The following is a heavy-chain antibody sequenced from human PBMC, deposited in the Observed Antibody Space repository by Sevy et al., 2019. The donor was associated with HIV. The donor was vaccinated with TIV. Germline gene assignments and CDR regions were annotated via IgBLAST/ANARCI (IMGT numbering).Heavy chain of an antibody. CDR3: ARDAGSGWQKYFQQ. D-gene: IGHD6-19*01. CDR1: GVSLNTYS. Sequence: GGSLRLSCAASGVSLNTYSMSWVRQAPGKGLEWVSSISDTSGYIFYADSVKGRFTISRDNARNSLYLQMNSLRAEDTAVYYCARDAGSGWQKYFQQWGQGTLVTVSS. J-gene: IGHJ1*01. V-gene: IGHV3-21*06. CDR2: ISDTSGYI.